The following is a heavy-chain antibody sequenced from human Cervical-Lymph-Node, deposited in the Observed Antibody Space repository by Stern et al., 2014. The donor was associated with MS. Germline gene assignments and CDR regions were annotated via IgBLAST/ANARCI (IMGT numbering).Heavy chain of an antibody. J-gene: IGHJ6*02. CDR2: ISTYDGHK. V-gene: IGHV1-18*01. Sequence: VQMVQSGGEVKKPGASVKVSCKASGYTFTSYGINWVRQAPGQGLEWMGWISTYDGHKQSAANSQGRLTMTTVPSTRTAYMELRSLTSDDSAVYYCAREGDTTVTTGKNFYHGLDVWGQGTTVTVSS. D-gene: IGHD4-17*01. CDR1: GYTFTSYG. CDR3: AREGDTTVTTGKNFYHGLDV.